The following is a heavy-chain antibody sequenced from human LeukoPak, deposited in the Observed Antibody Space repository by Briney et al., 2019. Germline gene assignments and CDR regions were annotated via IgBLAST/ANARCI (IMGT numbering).Heavy chain of an antibody. V-gene: IGHV3-23*01. J-gene: IGHJ3*01. CDR1: GFTFSAYA. Sequence: GGALRLSCTASGFTFSAYAMMWVRQAPGKGPEWISAILGGGGSEFYADPVKGRFTISRDKSKNTLFLQMNNLRPEDTAVYYCGRDPNGDYIGAFDVWGPGTMVTVSS. CDR2: ILGGGGSE. D-gene: IGHD4-17*01. CDR3: GRDPNGDYIGAFDV.